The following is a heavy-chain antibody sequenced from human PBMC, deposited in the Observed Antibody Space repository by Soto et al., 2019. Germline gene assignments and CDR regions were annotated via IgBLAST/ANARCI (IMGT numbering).Heavy chain of an antibody. CDR3: AKCPAAAAGVLYYYMDV. J-gene: IGHJ6*03. D-gene: IGHD6-13*01. CDR2: ISWNSGSI. CDR1: GFTFDDYA. V-gene: IGHV3-9*01. Sequence: SGGSLRLSCAASGFTFDDYAMHWVRQAPGKGLEWVSGISWNSGSIGYADSVKGRFTISRDNAKNSLYLQMNSLRAEDTALYYCAKCPAAAAGVLYYYMDVWGKGTTVTVSS.